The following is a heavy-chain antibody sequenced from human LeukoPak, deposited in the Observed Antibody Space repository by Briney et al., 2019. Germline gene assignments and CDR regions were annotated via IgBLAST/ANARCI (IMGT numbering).Heavy chain of an antibody. Sequence: ASVKVSCKPSGYTFTSYGINWVRQAPGQGLEWMGWIRVYNGDTNYAQKFKGRVTMTTDTSTNTAYMELRSLGSDDTAVYYCARGDLGYNSDYWGQGTLVTVSS. CDR1: GYTFTSYG. CDR2: IRVYNGDT. D-gene: IGHD5-24*01. J-gene: IGHJ4*02. CDR3: ARGDLGYNSDY. V-gene: IGHV1-18*01.